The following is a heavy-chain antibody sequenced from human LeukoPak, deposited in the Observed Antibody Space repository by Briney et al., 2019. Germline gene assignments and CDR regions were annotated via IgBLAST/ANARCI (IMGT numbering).Heavy chain of an antibody. J-gene: IGHJ3*02. CDR1: GFTFSSYG. D-gene: IGHD6-6*01. CDR3: AKDLGQLAPVDI. CDR2: IRYDGSNK. Sequence: GGSLRLSCAASGFTFSSYGMHWVRQAPGKGLEWVAFIRYDGSNKYYADSVKGRFTISRDNSKSTLYLQMNSLRAEDTAVYYCAKDLGQLAPVDIWGQGTMVTVSS. V-gene: IGHV3-30*02.